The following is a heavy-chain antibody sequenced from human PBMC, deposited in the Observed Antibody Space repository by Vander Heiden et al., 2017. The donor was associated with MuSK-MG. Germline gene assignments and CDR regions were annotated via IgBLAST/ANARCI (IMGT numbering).Heavy chain of an antibody. CDR1: GFTFSSYA. J-gene: IGHJ4*02. CDR3: AKRRDYFDS. V-gene: IGHV3-23*01. CDR2: MSGSADST. Sequence: EVQLLESGGDLVQPGGSLRLSCAASGFTFSSYAMSWVRQAPGKGLECVSTMSGSADSTYYADSVKGRFTISRDNSKNTLYLKMNSLRAEDTAVYYCAKRRDYFDSWGQGTLVTVSS.